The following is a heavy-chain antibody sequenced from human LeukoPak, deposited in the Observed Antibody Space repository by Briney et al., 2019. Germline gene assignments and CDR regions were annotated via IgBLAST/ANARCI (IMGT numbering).Heavy chain of an antibody. CDR3: ARGPLWFGEFYFDY. D-gene: IGHD3-10*01. CDR2: ISAYNGNT. Sequence: ASVKVSCKASGYTFTTYGTSWVRQAPGQGLEWMGWISAYNGNTNYAQKLQGRVTMTTDTSTSTAYMDLRSLRSDDTAVYYCARGPLWFGEFYFDYWGQGTLVTVSS. V-gene: IGHV1-18*01. CDR1: GYTFTTYG. J-gene: IGHJ4*02.